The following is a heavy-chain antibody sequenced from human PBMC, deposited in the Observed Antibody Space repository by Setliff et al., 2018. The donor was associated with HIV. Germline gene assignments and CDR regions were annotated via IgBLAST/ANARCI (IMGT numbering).Heavy chain of an antibody. D-gene: IGHD3-3*01. CDR1: GDSINTPFW. V-gene: IGHV4-4*07. CDR2: VTNTGDT. Sequence: LSLTCTVSGDSINTPFWWSWIRQPAGKGLEWMGRVTNTGDTSYNPSLKSRITIATDTSKNLFSLKWISVTAADTAVYFCAKGSGPPWFDPWGQGTLVTVSS. CDR3: AKGSGPPWFDP. J-gene: IGHJ5*02.